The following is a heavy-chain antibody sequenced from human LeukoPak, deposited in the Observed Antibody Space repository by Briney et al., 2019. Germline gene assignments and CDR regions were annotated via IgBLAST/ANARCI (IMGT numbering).Heavy chain of an antibody. D-gene: IGHD3-9*01. CDR3: ARAPVTYYDILTGYPFDY. Sequence: SVKVSCKASGGTFSSYAISWVRQAPGQGLEWMGGIIPIFGTANYAQKFQGRVTMTTDESTSTAYMELSSLRSEDTAVYYCARAPVTYYDILTGYPFDYWGQGTLVTVSS. J-gene: IGHJ4*02. CDR1: GGTFSSYA. CDR2: IIPIFGTA. V-gene: IGHV1-69*05.